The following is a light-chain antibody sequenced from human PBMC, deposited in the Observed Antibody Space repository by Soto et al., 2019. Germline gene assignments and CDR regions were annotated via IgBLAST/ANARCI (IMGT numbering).Light chain of an antibody. V-gene: IGLV2-23*02. J-gene: IGLJ2*01. Sequence: QSALTQPASVSGSPGQSITISCTGTSSDVGSYNLVSWYQQHPGKAPKLMIYEVSKRPSGVSNRFSGSKSGNTASLTISGLQAEDEADYYCCSYAGSSLFGGGTKVTAL. CDR2: EVS. CDR1: SSDVGSYNL. CDR3: CSYAGSSL.